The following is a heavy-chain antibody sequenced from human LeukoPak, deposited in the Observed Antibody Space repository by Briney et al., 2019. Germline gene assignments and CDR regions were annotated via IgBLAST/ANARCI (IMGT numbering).Heavy chain of an antibody. CDR1: GFTFRSYA. CDR2: ISYDGSSK. D-gene: IGHD4-4*01. J-gene: IGHJ4*02. V-gene: IGHV3-30-3*01. CDR3: ARDRYDYSITYFDY. Sequence: PGGSLRLSCAASGFTFRSYAMHWVRQAPGKGLEWVAVISYDGSSKYYADSVKGRFTIARDNSKNTLYLQMNSLRGEDPAVYYCARDRYDYSITYFDYWGQGTLVTVSS.